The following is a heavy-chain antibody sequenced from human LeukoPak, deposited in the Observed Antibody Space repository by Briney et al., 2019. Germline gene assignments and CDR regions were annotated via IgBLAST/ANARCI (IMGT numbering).Heavy chain of an antibody. D-gene: IGHD5-18*01. Sequence: GGSLRLSCAASGFTFSGYAMTWVRQAPGKGLEWVSAICGDGRSMFYADSVKGRFTISRDNSKNTLYLQMNSLRAEDTAVYYCAKAYYSDTARYNYYYGLDGWGQATTVTAS. J-gene: IGHJ6*01. CDR3: AKAYYSDTARYNYYYGLDG. V-gene: IGHV3-23*01. CDR1: GFTFSGYA. CDR2: ICGDGRSM.